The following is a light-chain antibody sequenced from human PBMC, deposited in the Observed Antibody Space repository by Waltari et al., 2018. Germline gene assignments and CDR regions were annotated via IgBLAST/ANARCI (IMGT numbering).Light chain of an antibody. V-gene: IGKV3-15*01. CDR2: DAS. Sequence: PATLSVSPGEGATLSCRASRGVGSALAWYQQKPGQAPRLLIFDASARATGIPARFSGSGSGTEFTLSISSLQSEDSAAYYCQQYYDGYSFGQGTKLEIK. CDR3: QQYYDGYS. CDR1: RGVGSA. J-gene: IGKJ2*01.